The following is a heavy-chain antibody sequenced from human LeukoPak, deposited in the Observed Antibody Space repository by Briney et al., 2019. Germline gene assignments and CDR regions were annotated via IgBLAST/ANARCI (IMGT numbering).Heavy chain of an antibody. CDR2: ISGNGDIT. D-gene: IGHD6-19*01. V-gene: IGHV3-64*01. CDR1: GFTFSTYT. Sequence: PGGSLRLSCAASGFTFSTYTMHWVRQAPGKGLEYVSVISGNGDITYYANSMKGRFTISRDNSKKTLYLQMGSLRPEDMAVYYCRAVAATNEVDYWGQGTLVTVSS. J-gene: IGHJ4*02. CDR3: RAVAATNEVDY.